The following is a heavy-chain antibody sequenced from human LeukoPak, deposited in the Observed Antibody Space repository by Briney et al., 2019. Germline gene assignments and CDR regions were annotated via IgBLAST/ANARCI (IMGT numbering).Heavy chain of an antibody. CDR2: TPNDGNKK. J-gene: IGHJ4*02. D-gene: IGHD1-1*01. CDR1: GFTFIHHG. V-gene: IGHV3-30*02. CDR3: ARAPNWRFDH. Sequence: PGGSLRLSCVASGFTFIHHGMHWVRQAPGKGLEWVAFTPNDGNKKYYADSVKGRFTISRDDSKNTLYLHMNSLRAEDTAVYYCARAPNWRFDHWGQGTLVTVSS.